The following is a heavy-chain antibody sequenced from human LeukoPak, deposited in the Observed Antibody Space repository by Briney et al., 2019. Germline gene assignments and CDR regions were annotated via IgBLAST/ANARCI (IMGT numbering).Heavy chain of an antibody. J-gene: IGHJ5*01. Sequence: GRSLRLSCAASGFTFDDYAMHWVRQAPGKGLEWVSGISWNSGSIGYADSVKGRFTISRDNAKNSLYLQMNSLRAEDTALYYCAKAGWPNLISWFDYWGQGTLVTVSS. CDR1: GFTFDDYA. V-gene: IGHV3-9*01. CDR3: AKAGWPNLISWFDY. D-gene: IGHD1-14*01. CDR2: ISWNSGSI.